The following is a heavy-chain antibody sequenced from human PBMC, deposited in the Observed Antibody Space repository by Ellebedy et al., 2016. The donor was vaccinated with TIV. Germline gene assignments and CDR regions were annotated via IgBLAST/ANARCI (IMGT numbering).Heavy chain of an antibody. CDR1: DYTFSIYS. V-gene: IGHV1-18*01. J-gene: IGHJ4*02. CDR2: INTYNGDT. D-gene: IGHD6-13*01. Sequence: AASVKVSCKASDYTFSIYSITWVRQAPGQGLEWMGWINTYNGDTNYAQNLQDRVTMTTDTSTTTAYMELRSLTSDDTAVYYCARDRGGSTWYFDYWGQGTLVTVSS. CDR3: ARDRGGSTWYFDY.